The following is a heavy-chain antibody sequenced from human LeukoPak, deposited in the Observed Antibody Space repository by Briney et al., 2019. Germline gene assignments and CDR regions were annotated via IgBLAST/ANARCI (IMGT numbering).Heavy chain of an antibody. J-gene: IGHJ4*02. Sequence: GGSLRLSCAASGFTFSSYGMHWVRQAPGKGLEWVAFIRYDGSNKYYADSVKGRFTISRDNSKNTLYLQMNSLRAEDTAVYYCAKMFGSGWDEDTFDYWGQGTLVTVSS. D-gene: IGHD6-19*01. CDR3: AKMFGSGWDEDTFDY. CDR1: GFTFSSYG. CDR2: IRYDGSNK. V-gene: IGHV3-30*02.